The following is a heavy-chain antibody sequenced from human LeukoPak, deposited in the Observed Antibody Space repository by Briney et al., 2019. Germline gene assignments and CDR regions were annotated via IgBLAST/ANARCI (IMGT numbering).Heavy chain of an antibody. J-gene: IGHJ4*02. D-gene: IGHD1-26*01. V-gene: IGHV3-30-3*01. CDR1: GFTFSSYA. CDR3: ARDLEVGATTGMLDY. CDR2: IPYDGSNK. Sequence: GGSLRLSCAASGFTFSSYAMHWVRQAPGKGLEWVAVIPYDGSNKYYADSVKGRFTISRDNSKNTLYLQMNSLRAEDTAVYYCARDLEVGATTGMLDYWGQGTLVTVSS.